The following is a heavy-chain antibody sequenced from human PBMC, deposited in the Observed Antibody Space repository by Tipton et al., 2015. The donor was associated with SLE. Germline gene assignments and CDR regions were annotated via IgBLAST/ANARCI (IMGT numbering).Heavy chain of an antibody. J-gene: IGHJ4*02. CDR3: ASSRGRITIFGAGLDY. CDR1: GFTFSSYA. Sequence: SLRLSCAASGFTFSSYALSWVRQAPGKGLEWVSSISGSGGSTYYADSVKGRFSISRDNSKNTLYLQMNSLRAEDTAVYYCASSRGRITIFGAGLDYWGQGTLVTVSS. V-gene: IGHV3-23*01. D-gene: IGHD3-3*01. CDR2: ISGSGGST.